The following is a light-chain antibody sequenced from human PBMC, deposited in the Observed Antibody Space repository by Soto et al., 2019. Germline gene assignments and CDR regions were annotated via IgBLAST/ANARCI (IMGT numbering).Light chain of an antibody. Sequence: QSALTQPRSVSGSPGQSVTISCIGTNTDIVIYKYVSWYQHHPGKAPKLIISDVSKRPSGVPDRFSGSKSGNTASLTISGLQTDDEAYYYCCSYAGNSVLVFGGGTKVTV. CDR3: CSYAGNSVLV. J-gene: IGLJ2*01. V-gene: IGLV2-11*01. CDR1: NTDIVIYKY. CDR2: DVS.